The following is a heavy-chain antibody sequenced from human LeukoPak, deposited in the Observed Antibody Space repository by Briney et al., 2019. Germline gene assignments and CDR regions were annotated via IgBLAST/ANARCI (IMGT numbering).Heavy chain of an antibody. J-gene: IGHJ4*02. CDR3: ASLTRRYYYDSSGYYPFDY. D-gene: IGHD3-22*01. CDR1: GYTFTGYY. V-gene: IGHV1-2*02. CDR2: INPNGGGT. Sequence: ASVKVSCKASGYTFTGYYMHWVRQAPGQGLEWMGWINPNGGGTNYAQKFQGRVTMTRDTSISTAYMELSRLRSDDTAVYYCASLTRRYYYDSSGYYPFDYWGQGTLVTVSS.